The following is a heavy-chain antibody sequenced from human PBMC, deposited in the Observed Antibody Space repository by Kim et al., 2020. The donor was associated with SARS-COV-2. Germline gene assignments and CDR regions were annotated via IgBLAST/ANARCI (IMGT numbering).Heavy chain of an antibody. D-gene: IGHD6-19*01. CDR3: ARPIEIAVAGTGEYYFDY. Sequence: SETLSLTCTVSGGSISSSSYYWGWIRQPPGKGLEWIGSIYYSGSTYYNPSLKSRVTISVDTSKNQFSLKLSSVTAADTAVYYCARPIEIAVAGTGEYYFDYWGQGTRVTVSS. CDR1: GGSISSSSYY. V-gene: IGHV4-39*01. J-gene: IGHJ4*02. CDR2: IYYSGST.